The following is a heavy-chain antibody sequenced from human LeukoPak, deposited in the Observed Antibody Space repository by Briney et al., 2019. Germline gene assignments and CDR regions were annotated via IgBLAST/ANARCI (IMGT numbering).Heavy chain of an antibody. D-gene: IGHD1-26*01. CDR1: GYTFTSYY. CDR2: MNPNSGNT. J-gene: IGHJ4*02. Sequence: ASVKVSCKASGYTFTSYYMHWVRQAPGQGLEWMGWMNPNSGNTGYAQKFQGRVTITRNTSISTAYMELSSLRSEDTAVYYCARVGNSGSYSLGYWGQGTLVTVSS. CDR3: ARVGNSGSYSLGY. V-gene: IGHV1-8*03.